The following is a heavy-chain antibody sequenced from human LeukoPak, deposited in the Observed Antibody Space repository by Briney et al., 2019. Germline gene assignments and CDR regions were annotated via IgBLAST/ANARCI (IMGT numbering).Heavy chain of an antibody. CDR2: IYYSGTT. CDR3: TRGVYIAAAQYGY. CDR1: GGSISSYC. J-gene: IGHJ4*02. V-gene: IGHV4-59*01. Sequence: SETLSLTCTVSGGSISSYCWSWIRQPPGKGLEWIGYIYYSGTTNYNPSLKSRVTISVDTSKNQFSLKLSSVTAADTAVYYCTRGVYIAAAQYGYWGQGTLVTVSS. D-gene: IGHD6-13*01.